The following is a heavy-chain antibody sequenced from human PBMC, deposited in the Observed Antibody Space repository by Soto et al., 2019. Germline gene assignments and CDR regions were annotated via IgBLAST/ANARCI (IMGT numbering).Heavy chain of an antibody. D-gene: IGHD3-10*01. CDR2: INHSGST. V-gene: IGHV4-34*01. Sequence: LSLTCAVYGGSFSGYYWSWIRQPPGKGLEWIGEINHSGSTNYNPSLKSRVTISVDTSKNQFSLKLSSVTAADTAVYYCASRRIYYGSGSYAYWGQGTLVTVSS. J-gene: IGHJ4*02. CDR1: GGSFSGYY. CDR3: ASRRIYYGSGSYAY.